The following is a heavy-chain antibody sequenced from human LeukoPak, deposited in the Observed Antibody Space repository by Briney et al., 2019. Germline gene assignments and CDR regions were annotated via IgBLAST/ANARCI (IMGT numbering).Heavy chain of an antibody. CDR3: ASEIVAIKRGWFDP. V-gene: IGHV1-46*01. CDR1: GYTFTSYY. CDR2: INPSGGST. Sequence: ASVKVSCKASGYTFTSYYMHWVRQAPGQGLEWMGIINPSGGSTSYAQRFQGRVTMTRDTSTSTVYMELSSLRSEDTAVYYCASEIVAIKRGWFDPWGQGTLVTVSP. J-gene: IGHJ5*02. D-gene: IGHD5-12*01.